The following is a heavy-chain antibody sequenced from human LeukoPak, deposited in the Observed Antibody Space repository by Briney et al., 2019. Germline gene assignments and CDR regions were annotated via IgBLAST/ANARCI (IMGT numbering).Heavy chain of an antibody. D-gene: IGHD4-11*01. Sequence: KTSETLSLTCTVSGGSISSYCGSWIRQPPGEGLEWIGYIYYSGSTNYNPSLKSRVTMSIDTSKNQFSLNLTSVTATDTAEYYCARGGLGGITAYSNYLFDYWGQGTLVTVSS. V-gene: IGHV4-59*08. CDR1: GGSISSYC. J-gene: IGHJ4*02. CDR3: ARGGLGGITAYSNYLFDY. CDR2: IYYSGST.